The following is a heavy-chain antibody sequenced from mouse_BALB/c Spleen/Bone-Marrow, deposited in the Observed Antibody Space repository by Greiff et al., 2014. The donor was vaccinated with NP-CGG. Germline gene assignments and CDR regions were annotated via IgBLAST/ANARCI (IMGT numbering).Heavy chain of an antibody. D-gene: IGHD2-1*01. V-gene: IGHV5-6-5*01. J-gene: IGHJ4*01. CDR2: ISSDGST. Sequence: DVMLVESGGGLVKPGGSLKLSCAAPGFTFSSYAMSWVRQTPEKRLEWVASISSDGSTFYPDSVKGRFTISRENARNILYLQMSSLRSEDTAMYYCVYGNYSYYYAMDFWGQGTSVTVSS. CDR3: VYGNYSYYYAMDF. CDR1: GFTFSSYA.